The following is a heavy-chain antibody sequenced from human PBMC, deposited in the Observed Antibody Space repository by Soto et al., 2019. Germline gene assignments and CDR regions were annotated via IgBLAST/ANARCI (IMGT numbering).Heavy chain of an antibody. D-gene: IGHD2-2*01. J-gene: IGHJ6*03. CDR2: INPSGGST. Sequence: ASVKVSCKASGYTFTSYYMHWVRQAPGQGLEWMGIINPSGGSTSYAQKFQGRVTMTRDTSTSTVYMELSSLRSEDTAVYYCVRGMWPAGYYYYYMDVWGKGTTVTSP. CDR1: GYTFTSYY. CDR3: VRGMWPAGYYYYYMDV. V-gene: IGHV1-46*03.